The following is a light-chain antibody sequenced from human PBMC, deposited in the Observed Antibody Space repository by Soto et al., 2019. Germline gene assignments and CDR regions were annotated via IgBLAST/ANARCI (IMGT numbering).Light chain of an antibody. V-gene: IGKV1-39*01. CDR1: QSISSY. J-gene: IGKJ4*01. Sequence: DIQMTQSPSSLSASVGDRVTITCRASQSISSYLNWYQQKPGKDPKLLIYAASSLQSGVPSRFSGSGSGTDFTLTISSLQPEDFATYYCQQSYSTPRFTFGGGTKVEIK. CDR2: AAS. CDR3: QQSYSTPRFT.